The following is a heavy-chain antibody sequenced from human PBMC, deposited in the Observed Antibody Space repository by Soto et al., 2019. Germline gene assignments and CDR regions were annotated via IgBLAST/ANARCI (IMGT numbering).Heavy chain of an antibody. D-gene: IGHD6-19*01. Sequence: PGGSLRLSCAASGSSFPKYPMHWVRQTPDKGLEWVAVISHDGVTKNSADSVKGRFSISRDNSRNTLYLEMNSLRTEDTAMYYCVRGGHSSSWARLDPWGQGTLVTVYS. V-gene: IGHV3-30-3*01. CDR1: GSSFPKYP. CDR3: VRGGHSSSWARLDP. CDR2: ISHDGVTK. J-gene: IGHJ5*02.